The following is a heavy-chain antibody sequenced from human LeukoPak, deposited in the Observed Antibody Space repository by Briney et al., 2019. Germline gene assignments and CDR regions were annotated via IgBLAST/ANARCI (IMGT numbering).Heavy chain of an antibody. CDR1: GFPFSDYV. CDR3: AKDLHWGLDY. D-gene: IGHD3-16*01. V-gene: IGHV3-30*02. CDR2: IRYDGNNK. Sequence: GGSLRLSCAASGFPFSDYVMHWVRQAPGKGLEWVAVIRYDGNNKYYADSVKGRFTISRDNSKNTLYLQMNSLRGEDTALYYCAKDLHWGLDYWGQGALVTVSS. J-gene: IGHJ4*02.